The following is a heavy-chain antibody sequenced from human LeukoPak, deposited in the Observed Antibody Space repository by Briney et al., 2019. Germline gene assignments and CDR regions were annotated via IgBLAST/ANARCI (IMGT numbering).Heavy chain of an antibody. V-gene: IGHV1-8*01. Sequence: ASVKVSCKASGYTFTSYDINWVRQATGQGLEWMGWMNPNSGNTGYAQKFQGRVTMTTDTSTSTAYMELRSLRSDDTAVYYCARDSPPERQWLVHNYYYGMDVWGQGTTVTVSS. CDR2: MNPNSGNT. CDR3: ARDSPPERQWLVHNYYYGMDV. D-gene: IGHD6-19*01. CDR1: GYTFTSYD. J-gene: IGHJ6*02.